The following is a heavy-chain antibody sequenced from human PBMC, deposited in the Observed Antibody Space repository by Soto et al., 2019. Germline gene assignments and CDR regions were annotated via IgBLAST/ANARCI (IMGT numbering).Heavy chain of an antibody. CDR2: IKQDGSEK. D-gene: IGHD2-15*01. J-gene: IGHJ4*02. CDR1: GFTFSSYW. CDR3: ARDAGHCSGGSCYYFDH. V-gene: IGHV3-7*01. Sequence: GALRLSCAASGFTFSSYWMSWVRQAPGKGLEWVANIKQDGSEKYYVDSVKGRFTISRDNSRNTLYLQMNSLRTEDTAFYYCARDAGHCSGGSCYYFDHWGQGT.